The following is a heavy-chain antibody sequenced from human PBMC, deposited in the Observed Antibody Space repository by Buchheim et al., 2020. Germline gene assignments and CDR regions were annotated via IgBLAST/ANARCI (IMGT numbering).Heavy chain of an antibody. J-gene: IGHJ6*02. CDR2: IWYDGSHK. CDR1: GFTFSSYG. Sequence: QVQLVESGGGVVQPGRSLRLSCAASGFTFSSYGMHWVRQAPGKGLAWVAVIWYDGSHKYYADSVKGRFTISRDNSKNTLYLQMNSLRAEDTAVYYCAREKAGITIFGVVSFTDYYYGMDVWGQGTT. V-gene: IGHV3-33*01. CDR3: AREKAGITIFGVVSFTDYYYGMDV. D-gene: IGHD3-3*01.